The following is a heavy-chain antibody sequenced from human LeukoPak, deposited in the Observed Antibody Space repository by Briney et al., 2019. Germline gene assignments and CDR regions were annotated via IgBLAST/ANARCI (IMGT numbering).Heavy chain of an antibody. D-gene: IGHD6-19*01. Sequence: GGSLRLSCAASGFTFSSYAMSWVRQAPGKGLGWVSAISGSGGSTYYADSVKGRFTISRDNSKNTLYLQMNSVRAEDTAVYYCAKSLSLYFALLYSSGWYFSYWGQGTLVTVSS. CDR2: ISGSGGST. CDR3: AKSLSLYFALLYSSGWYFSY. CDR1: GFTFSSYA. J-gene: IGHJ4*02. V-gene: IGHV3-23*01.